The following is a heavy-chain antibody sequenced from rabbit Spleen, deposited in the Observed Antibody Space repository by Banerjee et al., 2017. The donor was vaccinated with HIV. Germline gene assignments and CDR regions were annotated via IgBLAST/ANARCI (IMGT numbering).Heavy chain of an antibody. CDR2: IDPVFGST. V-gene: IGHV1S7*01. CDR3: VRDRANIGGDYGPYYFDL. CDR1: GFDFSSYG. Sequence: QSLEESGGGLVQPGGSLKLSCKASGFDFSSYGVSWVRQAPGKGLEWIGYIDPVFGSTYYSNWANGRFTISSHNAQNTLYLQLNSLTAADTATYFCVRDRANIGGDYGPYYFDLWGPGTLVTVS. J-gene: IGHJ4*01. D-gene: IGHD2-1*01.